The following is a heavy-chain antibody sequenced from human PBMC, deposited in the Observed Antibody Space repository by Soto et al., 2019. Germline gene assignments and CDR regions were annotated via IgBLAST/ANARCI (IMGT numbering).Heavy chain of an antibody. D-gene: IGHD3-10*01. CDR1: GFTFSSHW. J-gene: IGHJ4*02. Sequence: EVQLVESGRGLVQPGGSLRLSCVASGFTFSSHWMNWVRQVPGKGLEWVVNIKEDGTEINYVDSVKGRFAISRDNAKNSLYLQMNSLRVDDTAVYHCVRSSGWTGDYWGQGILVTVSS. CDR2: IKEDGTEI. CDR3: VRSSGWTGDY. V-gene: IGHV3-7*04.